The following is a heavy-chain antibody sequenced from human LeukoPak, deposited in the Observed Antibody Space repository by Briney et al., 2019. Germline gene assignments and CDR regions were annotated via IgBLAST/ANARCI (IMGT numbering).Heavy chain of an antibody. CDR2: ISGNGGST. CDR1: GFTFSIYA. CDR3: AKVQTTVTTWDDY. J-gene: IGHJ4*02. V-gene: IGHV3-23*01. D-gene: IGHD4-17*01. Sequence: GGSLRLSCAASGFTFSIYAMSWVRQAPGKGLEWISVISGNGGSTDYADSVKGRFTISRDNSKNTLYLQMNSLRAEDTAVYYCAKVQTTVTTWDDYWGQGTLVTVSS.